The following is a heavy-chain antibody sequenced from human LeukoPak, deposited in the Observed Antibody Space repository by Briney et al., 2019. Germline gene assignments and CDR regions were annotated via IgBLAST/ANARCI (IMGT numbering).Heavy chain of an antibody. CDR2: IRNDGSDK. J-gene: IGHJ4*02. V-gene: IGHV3-30*02. CDR1: GFTFRNYG. CDR3: AKDSNWSCDY. D-gene: IGHD1-1*01. Sequence: PGGSLRLSCAVSGFTFRNYGIHWVRQAPGKGLEWVTFIRNDGSDKYYADSVKGRFTISRYNSKNRVFLQMNSLRAEDPAVYYCAKDSNWSCDYWGQGTLVTVSS.